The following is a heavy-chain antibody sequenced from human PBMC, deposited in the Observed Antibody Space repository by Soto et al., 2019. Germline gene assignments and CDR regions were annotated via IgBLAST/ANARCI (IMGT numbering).Heavy chain of an antibody. CDR1: GGSISSSSYY. V-gene: IGHV4-39*01. Sequence: SETLSLTCTVSGGSISSSSYYWGWIRQPPGKGLEWIGSIYYSGSTYYNPSLKSRVTISVDTSKNQFSLKLSSVTAADTAVYYCARHVAQTLMTTVTRGSYWFDPWGQGTLVTVSS. CDR3: ARHVAQTLMTTVTRGSYWFDP. D-gene: IGHD4-17*01. J-gene: IGHJ5*02. CDR2: IYYSGST.